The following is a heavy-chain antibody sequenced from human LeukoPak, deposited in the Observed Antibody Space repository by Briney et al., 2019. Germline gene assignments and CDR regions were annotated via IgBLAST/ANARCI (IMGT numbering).Heavy chain of an antibody. Sequence: SETLSLTCAVYGGAFSGYYWSWIRQPPGKGLEWIGEINHSGSTNYNPSLKSRVTISVDTSKNQFSLKLSSVTAADTAVYHCARGYSIYYYYGMDVWGQGTTVTVSS. CDR2: INHSGST. D-gene: IGHD4-11*01. CDR1: GGAFSGYY. CDR3: ARGYSIYYYYGMDV. V-gene: IGHV4-34*01. J-gene: IGHJ6*02.